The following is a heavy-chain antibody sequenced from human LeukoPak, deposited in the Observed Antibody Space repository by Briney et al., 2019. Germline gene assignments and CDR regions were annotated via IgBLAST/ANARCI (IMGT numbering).Heavy chain of an antibody. D-gene: IGHD6-19*01. J-gene: IGHJ5*02. CDR2: IIPILGIA. Sequence: GASVKVSCKASGYTFTGYYMHWVRQAPGQGLEWMGRIIPILGIANYAQKFQGRVTITADKSTSTAYMELSSLRSEDTAVYYCARASQWLVHHWGQGTLVTVSS. CDR3: ARASQWLVHH. V-gene: IGHV1-69*04. CDR1: GYTFTGYY.